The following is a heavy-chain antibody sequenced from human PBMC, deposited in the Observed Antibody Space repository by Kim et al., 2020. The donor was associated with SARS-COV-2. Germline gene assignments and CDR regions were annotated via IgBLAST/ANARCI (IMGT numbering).Heavy chain of an antibody. CDR3: ARDKGRYCSGGSCYSGWFDP. V-gene: IGHV1-3*01. D-gene: IGHD2-15*01. CDR2: INAGNGNT. CDR1: GYTFTSYA. J-gene: IGHJ5*02. Sequence: ASVKVSCKASGYTFTSYAMHWVRQAPGQRLEWMGWINAGNGNTKYSQKFQGRVTITRDTSASTAYMELSSLRSEDTAVYYCARDKGRYCSGGSCYSGWFDPWGQGTLVTVSS.